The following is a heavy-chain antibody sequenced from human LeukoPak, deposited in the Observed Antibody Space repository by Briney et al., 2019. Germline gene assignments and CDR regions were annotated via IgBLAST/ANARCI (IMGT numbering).Heavy chain of an antibody. CDR3: ARPEVGASDAFDI. D-gene: IGHD1-26*01. V-gene: IGHV4-39*01. J-gene: IGHJ3*02. CDR1: GGSISSSSYY. Sequence: SETLSLTCTVSGGSISSSSYYWGWIRQPPGKGLEWIGSIYYSGSTYYNPSLKSRVTISVDTSKNQFSLKLSSVTAADTAVHYCARPEVGASDAFDIWGQGTMVTVSS. CDR2: IYYSGST.